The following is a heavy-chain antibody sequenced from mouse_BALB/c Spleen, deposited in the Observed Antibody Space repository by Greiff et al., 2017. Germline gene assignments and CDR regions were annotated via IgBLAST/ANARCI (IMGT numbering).Heavy chain of an antibody. V-gene: IGHV5-6-5*01. CDR2: ISSGGST. Sequence: EVKLVESGGGLVKPGGSLKLSCAASGFTFSSYAMSWVRQTPEKRLEWVASISSGGSTYYPDSVKGRFTISRDNARNILYLQMSSLRSEDTAMYYCARFGDYGYFDVWGAGTTVTVSS. CDR1: GFTFSSYA. CDR3: ARFGDYGYFDV. J-gene: IGHJ1*01.